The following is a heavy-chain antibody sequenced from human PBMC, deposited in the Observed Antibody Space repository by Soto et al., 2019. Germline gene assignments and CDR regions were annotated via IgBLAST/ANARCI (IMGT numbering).Heavy chain of an antibody. CDR3: ARWSYLDY. CDR2: ISGSDGKT. D-gene: IGHD3-3*01. CDR1: GFSFGSYT. J-gene: IGHJ4*02. Sequence: GGSLRLSCAASGFSFGSYTLSWVRQAPGQGLEWVSTISGSDGKTFYADSVKGRFSISRDTSQSTLYLQMNSLRADDTAMYYCARWSYLDYWGQGTRVTVSS. V-gene: IGHV3-23*01.